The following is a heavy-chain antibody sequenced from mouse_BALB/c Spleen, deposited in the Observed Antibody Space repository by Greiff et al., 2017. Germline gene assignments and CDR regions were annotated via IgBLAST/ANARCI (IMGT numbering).Heavy chain of an antibody. J-gene: IGHJ4*01. Sequence: EVKLVESGGGLVQPKGSLKLSCAASGFTFNTYAMNWVRQAPGKGLEWVARIRSKSNNYATYYADSVKDRFTISRDDSQSMLYLQMNNLKTEDTAMYYCVRYYYGSSAMDYWGQGTSVTVSS. D-gene: IGHD1-1*01. CDR2: IRSKSNNYAT. CDR1: GFTFNTYA. CDR3: VRYYYGSSAMDY. V-gene: IGHV10-1*02.